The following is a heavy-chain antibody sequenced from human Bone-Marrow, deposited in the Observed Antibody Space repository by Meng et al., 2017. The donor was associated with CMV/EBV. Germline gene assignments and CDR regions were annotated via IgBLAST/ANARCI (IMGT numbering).Heavy chain of an antibody. CDR2: IITILGIA. CDR1: GGTFSSYT. CDR3: AGSIAARPEYFQH. V-gene: IGHV1-69*02. J-gene: IGHJ1*01. Sequence: SVKVSCKASGGTFSSYTISWVRQAPGQGLEWMGRIITILGIANYAQKFQGRVTITADKSTSTAYMELSSLRSEDTAVYYCAGSIAARPEYFQHRGQGTPVTFSS. D-gene: IGHD6-6*01.